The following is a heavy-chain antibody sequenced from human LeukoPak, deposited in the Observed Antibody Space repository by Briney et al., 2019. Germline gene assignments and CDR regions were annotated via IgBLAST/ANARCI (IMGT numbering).Heavy chain of an antibody. Sequence: GGSLRLSCAASGFTFSSYAMSWVRQAPGKGLEWVSAISGSGGSTYYADSVKGRFTISRDNSKNTLYLQMNSLRAEDTAVYYCAKDVASKYSSSWYGYYFDYWGQGTLVTVSS. V-gene: IGHV3-23*01. CDR3: AKDVASKYSSSWYGYYFDY. D-gene: IGHD6-13*01. J-gene: IGHJ4*02. CDR1: GFTFSSYA. CDR2: ISGSGGST.